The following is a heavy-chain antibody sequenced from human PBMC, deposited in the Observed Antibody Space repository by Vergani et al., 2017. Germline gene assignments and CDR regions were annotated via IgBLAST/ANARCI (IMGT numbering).Heavy chain of an antibody. CDR2: ISGSGGST. CDR3: ANMGGRLHQAGGNVIDG. V-gene: IGHV3-23*04. D-gene: IGHD6-25*01. CDR1: GFTFSSYA. Sequence: EVQLVESGGGLVQPGGSLRLSCAASGFTFSSYAMSWVRQAPGKGLEWVSAISGSGGSTYYADSVKGRFTISRDNSKNTMYLQMNSLSAEDTAVDYCANMGGRLHQAGGNVIDGWGQGTLVTVSS. J-gene: IGHJ4*02.